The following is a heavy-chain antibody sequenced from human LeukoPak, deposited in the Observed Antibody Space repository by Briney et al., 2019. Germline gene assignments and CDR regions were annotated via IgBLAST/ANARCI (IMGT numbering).Heavy chain of an antibody. Sequence: ASVKVSCTASGGTFSSYAISWVRQAPGQGLEWMGGIITIFGTANYAQKFQGRVTITADESASTAYMELSSLRSEDTAVYYCAGRITMVRGVIMAFDIWGQGTMVTVSS. J-gene: IGHJ3*02. D-gene: IGHD3-10*01. CDR1: GGTFSSYA. CDR2: IITIFGTA. CDR3: AGRITMVRGVIMAFDI. V-gene: IGHV1-69*13.